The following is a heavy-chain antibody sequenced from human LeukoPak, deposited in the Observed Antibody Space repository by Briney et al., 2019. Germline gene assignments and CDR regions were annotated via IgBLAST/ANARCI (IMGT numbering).Heavy chain of an antibody. CDR3: ARAFFNSGFDY. Sequence: GASVKVSCKASGYTFAGYYVHWLRQAPGQGLTWMGWINPNSGGTDYAQQYQGRITLTRDTSISTDYMELSSLTSDDSAVYFCARAFFNSGFDYWGQGTLVTVSS. CDR2: INPNSGGT. D-gene: IGHD3-3*02. CDR1: GYTFAGYY. J-gene: IGHJ4*02. V-gene: IGHV1-2*02.